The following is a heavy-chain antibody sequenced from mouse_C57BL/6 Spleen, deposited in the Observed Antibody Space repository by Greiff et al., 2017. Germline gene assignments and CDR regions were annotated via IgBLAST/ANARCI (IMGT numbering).Heavy chain of an antibody. CDR3: ARRGYDYDVDY. CDR1: GYTFTSYW. J-gene: IGHJ2*01. V-gene: IGHV1-69*01. D-gene: IGHD2-4*01. CDR2: IDPSDSYT. Sequence: VQLQESGAELVMPGASVKLSCKASGYTFTSYWMHWVKQRPGQGLEWIGEIDPSDSYTNYNQKFKGKSTLTVDKSSSTAYMQLSSLTSEDSAVYYCARRGYDYDVDYWGQGTTLTVSS.